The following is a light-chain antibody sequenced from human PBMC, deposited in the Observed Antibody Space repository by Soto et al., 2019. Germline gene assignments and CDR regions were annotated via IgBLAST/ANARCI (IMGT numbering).Light chain of an antibody. J-gene: IGKJ2*01. V-gene: IGKV1-12*01. CDR1: QGISSW. CDR3: QQANSFHHT. Sequence: DIQMTQSPSSVSASVGDRVTSTCRASQGISSWIAWYQQKPGKAPKLLIYAASSLQSGGPSRFSGSGSGTDFTLTISSLQPEDFATYYCQQANSFHHTFGQGTKLEIK. CDR2: AAS.